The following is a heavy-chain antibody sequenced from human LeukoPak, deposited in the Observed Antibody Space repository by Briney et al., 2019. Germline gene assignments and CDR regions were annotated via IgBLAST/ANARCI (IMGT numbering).Heavy chain of an antibody. Sequence: GGSLRLSCAASGFTFSSYWMSWVRQAPGKGLEWVANIKQDGSEKYYVDSVKGRFTISRDNAKSSLYLQMNSLRAEDTAVYYCAREDQQWLAHSSFDYWGQGTLVTVSS. J-gene: IGHJ4*02. D-gene: IGHD6-19*01. CDR3: AREDQQWLAHSSFDY. CDR1: GFTFSSYW. CDR2: IKQDGSEK. V-gene: IGHV3-7*05.